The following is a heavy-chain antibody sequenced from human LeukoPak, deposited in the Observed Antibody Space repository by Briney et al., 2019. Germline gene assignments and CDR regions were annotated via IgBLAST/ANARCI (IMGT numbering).Heavy chain of an antibody. CDR1: GGTFSSYA. V-gene: IGHV1-69*13. CDR3: ARDRVRGVKNAFDI. CDR2: IIPIFGTA. D-gene: IGHD3-10*02. J-gene: IGHJ3*02. Sequence: GASVKVSCKASGGTFSSYAISWVRQAPGQGLEWMGGIIPIFGTANYAQKFQGRVTITADESTSTAYMELSSLRSEDTAVYYCARDRVRGVKNAFDIWGQGTMVTVSS.